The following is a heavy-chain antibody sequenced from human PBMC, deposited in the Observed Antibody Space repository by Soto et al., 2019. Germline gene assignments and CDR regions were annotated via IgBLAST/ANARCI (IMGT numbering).Heavy chain of an antibody. CDR3: ARDAVLFRGVVDY. CDR2: IKQDGSEK. Sequence: GGSLRLSCAASGFTFSSYWMSWVRQAPGKGLEWVANIKQDGSEKYYVDSVKGRFTISRDNAKNSLYLQMNSLRAEDTAVYYCARDAVLFRGVVDYWGQGTLVTVSS. D-gene: IGHD3-10*01. J-gene: IGHJ4*02. V-gene: IGHV3-7*01. CDR1: GFTFSSYW.